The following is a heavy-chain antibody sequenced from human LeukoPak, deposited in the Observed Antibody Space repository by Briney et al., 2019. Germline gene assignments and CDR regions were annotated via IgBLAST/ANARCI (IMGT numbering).Heavy chain of an antibody. D-gene: IGHD2-21*02. J-gene: IGHJ3*02. CDR3: ASGYCGGACQLGGVDM. CDR1: GGSISSYY. V-gene: IGHV4-59*01. Sequence: SETLSLTCTVSGGSISSYYWSWLRQPPGKGLAYIDYTHYSESTNYNPSLKSRVTISLDMSGNQFSLRLSSVTAADTAVYYCASGYCGGACQLGGVDMWGQGTMVTVSS. CDR2: THYSEST.